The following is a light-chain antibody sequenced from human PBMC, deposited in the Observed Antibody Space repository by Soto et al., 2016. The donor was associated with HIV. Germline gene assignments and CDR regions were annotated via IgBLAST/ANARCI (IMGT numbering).Light chain of an antibody. CDR1: NIGSKS. Sequence: SYELTQPPSVSVAPGKTASITCGGNNIGSKSVHWYQQKSGQAPVLVVHDDSDRPSGIPERFSGSNSGNTATLTISRVEVGDEADYYCQVWDETSDSAVFAGGTKVTVL. J-gene: IGLJ2*01. V-gene: IGLV3-21*03. CDR2: DDS. CDR3: QVWDETSDSAV.